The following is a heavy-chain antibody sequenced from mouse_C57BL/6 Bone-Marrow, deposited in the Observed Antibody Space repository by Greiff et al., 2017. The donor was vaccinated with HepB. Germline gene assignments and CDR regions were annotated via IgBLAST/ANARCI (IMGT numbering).Heavy chain of an antibody. CDR3: AREGLYYDESRFAY. CDR2: IYPGSGST. V-gene: IGHV1-55*01. J-gene: IGHJ3*01. CDR1: GYTFTSHW. D-gene: IGHD1-1*01. Sequence: QVQLQQPGAELVKPGASVKMSCKASGYTFTSHWITWVKQRPGQGLEWIGDIYPGSGSTNYNEKFKSKATLTVDTSSSTAYMQLSSLTSEDSAVCYCAREGLYYDESRFAYWGQGTLVTVSA.